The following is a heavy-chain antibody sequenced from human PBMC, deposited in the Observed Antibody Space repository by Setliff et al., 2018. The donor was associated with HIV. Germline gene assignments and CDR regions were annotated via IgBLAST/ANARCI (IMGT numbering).Heavy chain of an antibody. V-gene: IGHV4-38-2*02. Sequence: PSETLSLTCTVSGGSISSYYWGWIRQPPGKGPEWIGSIYHSGSTYYNPSLKSRVTISVDTSKNQFSLKLSSVTAADTAVYYCARMYSGYDWSPAGARTRYFDYWGQGTLVTVSS. D-gene: IGHD5-12*01. J-gene: IGHJ4*02. CDR1: GGSISSYY. CDR2: IYHSGST. CDR3: ARMYSGYDWSPAGARTRYFDY.